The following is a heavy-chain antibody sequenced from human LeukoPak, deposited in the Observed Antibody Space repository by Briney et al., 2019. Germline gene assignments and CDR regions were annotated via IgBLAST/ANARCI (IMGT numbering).Heavy chain of an antibody. J-gene: IGHJ4*02. Sequence: SETLSLTCTVSGGSISSYYWRWIRQPPGKGLEWIGYIYYSGITNYNPSLKSRVTISVDTSKNQLSLKLSSVTAADAAVYYCARVVTTNTLDYWGQGTLVTVSS. D-gene: IGHD4-11*01. CDR3: ARVVTTNTLDY. CDR2: IYYSGIT. V-gene: IGHV4-59*01. CDR1: GGSISSYY.